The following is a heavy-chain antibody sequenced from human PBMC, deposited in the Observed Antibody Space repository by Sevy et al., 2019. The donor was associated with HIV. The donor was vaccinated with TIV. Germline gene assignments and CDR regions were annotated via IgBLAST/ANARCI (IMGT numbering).Heavy chain of an antibody. V-gene: IGHV3-7*03. D-gene: IGHD5-12*01. Sequence: GGSLRLSCAGSGFTFSSYSMSWVRQAPGKGLEWVANIKEDGSEKNYVDPVKGRFTISRDNAKNSLYLQMNSLRAEDTALYYCARARRSYGGSYYYYYYMDVWGKGTTVTVSS. CDR3: ARARRSYGGSYYYYYYMDV. CDR2: IKEDGSEK. CDR1: GFTFSSYS. J-gene: IGHJ6*03.